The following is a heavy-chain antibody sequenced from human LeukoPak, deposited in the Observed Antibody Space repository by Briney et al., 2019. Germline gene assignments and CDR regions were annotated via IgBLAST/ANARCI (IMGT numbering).Heavy chain of an antibody. CDR2: ISAYNGNT. Sequence: ASVKVSCKASGYTLTGYYMHWMRQAPGQGLEWMGWISAYNGNTNYAQKLQGRVTMTTDTSTSTAYMELRSLRSDDTAVYYCARAPDRGGGAGYWGQGTLVTVSS. V-gene: IGHV1-18*04. J-gene: IGHJ4*02. D-gene: IGHD2-21*01. CDR3: ARAPDRGGGAGY. CDR1: GYTLTGYY.